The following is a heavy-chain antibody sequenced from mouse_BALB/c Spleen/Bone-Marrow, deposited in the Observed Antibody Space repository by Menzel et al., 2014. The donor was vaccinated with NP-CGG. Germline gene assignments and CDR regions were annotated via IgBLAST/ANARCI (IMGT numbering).Heavy chain of an antibody. Sequence: QVQLQQSGAELMKPGASVKISCKATGYTFSFYCIEWVKQRPGHGLEWIGEIFPGNGSINYNEKFKGKATFTVDPSSNTANMQLSILTSEASAFYYCAGLNTTEGFPYWGQGTLVTVSS. V-gene: IGHV1-9*01. CDR1: GYTFSFYC. J-gene: IGHJ3*01. D-gene: IGHD2-4*01. CDR3: AGLNTTEGFPY. CDR2: IFPGNGSI.